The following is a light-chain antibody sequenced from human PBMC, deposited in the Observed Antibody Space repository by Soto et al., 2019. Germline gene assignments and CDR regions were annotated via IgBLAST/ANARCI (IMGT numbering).Light chain of an antibody. CDR2: LGS. CDR1: ESLLQRNGYKY. Sequence: VMTQSPLSLPVTPGEPASISCRSSESLLQRNGYKYLDWYLQKPGQPPQLLIYLGSNRASGVPDRFSGSGSGTDFTLKISRVEAEDVGVYYCMQALQTPFTFGPGTKVDIK. J-gene: IGKJ3*01. V-gene: IGKV2-28*01. CDR3: MQALQTPFT.